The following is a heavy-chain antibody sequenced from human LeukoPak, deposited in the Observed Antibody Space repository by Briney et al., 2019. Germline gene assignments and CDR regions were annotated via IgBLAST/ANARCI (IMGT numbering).Heavy chain of an antibody. J-gene: IGHJ4*02. Sequence: PGGSLRLSCAASGFTFSNYAMSWVRQAPGKGLEWVSGINVSGGSTYYTDSVQGRFTISRDNSKNTLYLQMNSLKTQDPAVYYCTSRGLRELQNSYNYWRQRTLVTVSS. CDR2: INVSGGST. CDR3: TSRGLRELQNSYNY. D-gene: IGHD3-10*01. CDR1: GFTFSNYA. V-gene: IGHV3-23*01.